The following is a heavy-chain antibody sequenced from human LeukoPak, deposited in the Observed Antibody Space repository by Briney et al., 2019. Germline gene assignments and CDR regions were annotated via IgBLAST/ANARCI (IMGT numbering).Heavy chain of an antibody. CDR3: ARHGLGYYYYGMDV. Sequence: PSETLSLTCTVSGGSISSSSYYWSWIRQPPGKGLEWIGYIYYSGSTNYNPSLKSRVTISVDTSKNQFSLKLSSVTAADTAVYYCARHGLGYYYYGMDVWGQGTTVTVSS. J-gene: IGHJ6*02. CDR2: IYYSGST. CDR1: GGSISSSSYY. D-gene: IGHD5-24*01. V-gene: IGHV4-61*05.